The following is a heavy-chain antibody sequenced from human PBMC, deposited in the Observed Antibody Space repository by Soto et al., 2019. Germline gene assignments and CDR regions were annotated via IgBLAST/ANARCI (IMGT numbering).Heavy chain of an antibody. J-gene: IGHJ4*02. Sequence: SETLSLTCTVSGGSISSYYWSWIRQPPGKGLEWIGYIYYSGSTNYNPSLKSRVTISVDTSKNQFSLKLSSVTAADTAVYYCARARVGSGSQLDYWGQGTLVTVSS. CDR3: ARARVGSGSQLDY. CDR1: GGSISSYY. CDR2: IYYSGST. V-gene: IGHV4-59*01. D-gene: IGHD3-10*01.